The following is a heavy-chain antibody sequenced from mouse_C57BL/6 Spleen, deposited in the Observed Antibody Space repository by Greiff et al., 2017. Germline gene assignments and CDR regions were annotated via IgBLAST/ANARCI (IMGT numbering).Heavy chain of an antibody. CDR3: TVYYGNFYFDY. Sequence: VHVKQSGAELVRPGASVKLSCTASGFNIKDDYMHWVKQRPEQGLEWIGWIDPENGDTEYASKFQGKATITADTSSNTAYLQLSSLTSEDTAVYYCTVYYGNFYFDYWGQGTTLTVSS. CDR1: GFNIKDDY. J-gene: IGHJ2*01. D-gene: IGHD2-1*01. V-gene: IGHV14-4*01. CDR2: IDPENGDT.